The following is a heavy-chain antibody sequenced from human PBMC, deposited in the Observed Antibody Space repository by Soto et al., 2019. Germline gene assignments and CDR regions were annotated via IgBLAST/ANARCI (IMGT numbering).Heavy chain of an antibody. D-gene: IGHD4-17*01. Sequence: QLQLQESGPGLVRPSETLPLTCTVSGGSVSSREYYWTWIRQSPGKGPEWNASINYNRRTFYNPSLESRVTMSGDTPANQFSLKLSSVTAADTAVYSCARHSPMTTKDIGGWFDSWSQGILVTVSS. CDR1: GGSVSSREYY. CDR3: ARHSPMTTKDIGGWFDS. J-gene: IGHJ5*01. CDR2: INYNRRT. V-gene: IGHV4-39*01.